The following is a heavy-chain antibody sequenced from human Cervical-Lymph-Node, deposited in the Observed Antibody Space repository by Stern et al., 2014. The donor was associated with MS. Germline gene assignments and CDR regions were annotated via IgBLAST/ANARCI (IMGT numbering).Heavy chain of an antibody. CDR2: VLPTFNTA. D-gene: IGHD2-15*01. CDR3: ATEQTKLQFCSGGGCPDWFDP. J-gene: IGHJ5*02. Sequence: VQLVESGAEVMKPGASVKVSCKTSGGNFSNYDLTWVRQAPGKGLEWMGGVLPTFNTAHDAQKFNGRVTFTADKSTSTVYMELSSLRFDYTAVYYCATEQTKLQFCSGGGCPDWFDPWGQGTLVTVSS. CDR1: GGNFSNYD. V-gene: IGHV1-69*06.